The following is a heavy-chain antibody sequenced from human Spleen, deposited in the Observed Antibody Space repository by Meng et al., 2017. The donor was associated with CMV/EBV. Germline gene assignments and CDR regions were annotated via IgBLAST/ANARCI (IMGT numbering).Heavy chain of an antibody. D-gene: IGHD3-3*01. CDR1: GYFFASYG. Sequence: VLPEQSGTESENPWATVTVTRKVSGYFFASYGISWGRQAPGKGLESMGWISSYNVNTNYAQKRQGRALMTTDTITSAAYMEQMGLRSDDMAVYYCARDERITIFGVVIWGFWGQGTLVTVSS. V-gene: IGHV1-18*03. CDR2: ISSYNVNT. J-gene: IGHJ4*02. CDR3: ARDERITIFGVVIWGF.